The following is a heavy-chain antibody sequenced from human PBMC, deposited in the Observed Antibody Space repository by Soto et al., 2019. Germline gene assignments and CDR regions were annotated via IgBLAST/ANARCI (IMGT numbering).Heavy chain of an antibody. V-gene: IGHV1-69*13. J-gene: IGHJ5*02. CDR2: IIPIFGTA. CDR1: GGTFSSYA. D-gene: IGHD3-3*01. Sequence: RASVKVSCKASGGTFSSYAISWVRQAPGQGLEWMGGIIPIFGTANYAQKFQGRVTITADESTSTAYMELSSLRSEDTAVYYCARANYDFWSGTQNNWFDPWGQGTLVTVSS. CDR3: ARANYDFWSGTQNNWFDP.